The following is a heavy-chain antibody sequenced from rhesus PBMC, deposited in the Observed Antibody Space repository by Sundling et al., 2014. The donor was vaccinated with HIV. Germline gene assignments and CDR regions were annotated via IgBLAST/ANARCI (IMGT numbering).Heavy chain of an antibody. CDR1: GFTFSSYG. CDR2: ISSSGRST. Sequence: EVQLVESGGGLVQPGGSLRLSCAASGFTFSSYGMYWVRQTPGKGLEWISAISSSGRSTYYADSVKGRFTISRDNSNNTLFLKMDSLTTEDTAVYFCAKDSPAYGNYAAIFDSWGQGRPGSPSPQ. CDR3: AKDSPAYGNYAAIFDS. J-gene: IGHJ4*01. D-gene: IGHD4-35*01. V-gene: IGHV3S42*01.